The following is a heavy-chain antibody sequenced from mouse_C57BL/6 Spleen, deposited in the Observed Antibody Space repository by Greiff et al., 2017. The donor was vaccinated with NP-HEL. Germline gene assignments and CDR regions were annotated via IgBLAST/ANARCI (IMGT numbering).Heavy chain of an antibody. V-gene: IGHV5-17*01. CDR3: ARLYYGSSLYYFDY. D-gene: IGHD1-1*01. Sequence: EVMLVESGGGLVKPGGSLKLSCAASGFTFSDYGMHWVRQAPEKGLEWVAYISSGSSTIYYADTVKGRCTISRDNAKNTLFLQMTSLRSEDTAMYYCARLYYGSSLYYFDYWGQGTTLTVSS. J-gene: IGHJ2*01. CDR2: ISSGSSTI. CDR1: GFTFSDYG.